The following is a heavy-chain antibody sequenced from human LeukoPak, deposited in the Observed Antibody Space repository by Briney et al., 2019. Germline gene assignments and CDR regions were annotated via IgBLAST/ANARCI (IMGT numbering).Heavy chain of an antibody. CDR3: ARSWSSGWEYYFDY. D-gene: IGHD6-19*01. CDR1: GGSISSYY. J-gene: IGHJ4*02. CDR2: IYYSGST. V-gene: IGHV4-59*01. Sequence: SETLSLTCTVSGGSISSYYWSWIRRPPGKGLEWIGYIYYSGSTNYNPSLKSRVTISVDTSKNQFSLKLSSVTAADTAVYYCARSWSSGWEYYFDYWGQGTLVTVSS.